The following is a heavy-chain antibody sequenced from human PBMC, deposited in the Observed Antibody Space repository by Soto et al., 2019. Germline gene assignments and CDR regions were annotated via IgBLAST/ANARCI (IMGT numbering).Heavy chain of an antibody. CDR2: IYPGDSDT. Sequence: GESLKISFEGSGYSFTYYWIGWVRQMPGKGLECMGIIYPGDSDTRYSPSFQGQVTISVDKSIRTAYLQWSSLKASDTAIYYCARLGIVVVPAAIHTYGMDVWGQGTTVTVSS. J-gene: IGHJ6*02. V-gene: IGHV5-51*01. D-gene: IGHD2-2*01. CDR3: ARLGIVVVPAAIHTYGMDV. CDR1: GYSFTYYW.